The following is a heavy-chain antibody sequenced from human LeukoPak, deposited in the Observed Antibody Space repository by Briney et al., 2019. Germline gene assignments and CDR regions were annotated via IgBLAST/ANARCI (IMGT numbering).Heavy chain of an antibody. D-gene: IGHD3-10*01. CDR3: ARSINIVRGVIAANFDY. Sequence: ASVKVSCKASGYTFTGYYMHWVRQAPGQGLEWMGWINPNSGGTNYAQKFQGRVTMTRDTSISTAYMELSRLRSDDTAVYYCARSINIVRGVIAANFDYWGQGTLVTVSS. CDR2: INPNSGGT. J-gene: IGHJ4*02. CDR1: GYTFTGYY. V-gene: IGHV1-2*02.